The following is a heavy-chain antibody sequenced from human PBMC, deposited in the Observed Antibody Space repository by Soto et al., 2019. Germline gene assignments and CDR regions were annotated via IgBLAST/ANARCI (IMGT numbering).Heavy chain of an antibody. CDR2: ISAYNGNT. CDR1: GYTFTSYG. CDR3: ARAAKNDCSSTSCYTIPNDY. Sequence: QVQLVQSGAEVKKPGASVKVSCKASGYTFTSYGISWVRQAPGQGLEWMGWISAYNGNTNYAQKLQGRVTMTTDTSTSTAYMELRSLRSDDTAVYYCARAAKNDCSSTSCYTIPNDYWGQGTLVTVSS. D-gene: IGHD2-2*02. V-gene: IGHV1-18*01. J-gene: IGHJ4*02.